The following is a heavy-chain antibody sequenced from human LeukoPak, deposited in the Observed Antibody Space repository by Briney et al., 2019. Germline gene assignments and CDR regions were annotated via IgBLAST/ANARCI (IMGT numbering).Heavy chain of an antibody. CDR1: GYTFTGYY. D-gene: IGHD3-22*01. V-gene: IGHV1-2*02. CDR2: INPKSGGT. Sequence: ASVKVSCKASGYTFTGYYMHWVRQAPGQGLEWMGWINPKSGGTNYAQKFQGRVTMTRDTSISTAYMELSRLRSDDTAVYYCARALGGYYDSSGYYYDDAIDIWGQGTMVTVSS. J-gene: IGHJ3*02. CDR3: ARALGGYYDSSGYYYDDAIDI.